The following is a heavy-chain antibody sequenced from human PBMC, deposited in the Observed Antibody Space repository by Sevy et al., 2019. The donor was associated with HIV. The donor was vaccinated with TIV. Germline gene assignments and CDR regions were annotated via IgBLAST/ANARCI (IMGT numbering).Heavy chain of an antibody. J-gene: IGHJ6*01. D-gene: IGHD3-22*01. V-gene: IGHV3-53*01. CDR1: GFTVSSNY. CDR3: ARDRVTYYYDSSGYYTSGYGMDV. Sequence: GGSLRLSCAASGFTVSSNYMSWVRQAPGKGLEWVSVIYSGDRTDYVDSVKGRFTISIDNSKNTLYLQMNSLRAEDTAVYYCARDRVTYYYDSSGYYTSGYGMDVWGQGTTVTVSS. CDR2: IYSGDRT.